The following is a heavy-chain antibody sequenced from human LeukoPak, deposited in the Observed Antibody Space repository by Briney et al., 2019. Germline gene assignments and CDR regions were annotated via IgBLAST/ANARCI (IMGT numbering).Heavy chain of an antibody. V-gene: IGHV4-34*01. CDR1: GGSFSGYY. D-gene: IGHD3-22*01. CDR3: ASPPWHYYDSSGYRFDY. Sequence: SETLSLTCAVYGGSFSGYYWSWIRQPPGKGLEWIGEINHSGSTNYNPSLKSRVTISVDTSKNQFSLKLSSVTAADTAVYYCASPPWHYYDSSGYRFDYWGQGTLVTVSS. J-gene: IGHJ4*02. CDR2: INHSGST.